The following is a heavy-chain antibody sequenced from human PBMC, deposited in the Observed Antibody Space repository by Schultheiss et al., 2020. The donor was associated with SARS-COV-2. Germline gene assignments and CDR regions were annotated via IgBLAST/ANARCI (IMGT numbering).Heavy chain of an antibody. CDR1: GFTFSSYW. Sequence: GGSLRLSCAASGFTFSSYWMSWVRQAPGKGLEWVANIKQDGSEKYYVDSVKGRFTISRDNAKNSLYLQMNSLRAEDTAVYYCARGSRYDFWSGYYPYDAFDIWGQGTMVTVSS. J-gene: IGHJ3*02. CDR3: ARGSRYDFWSGYYPYDAFDI. V-gene: IGHV3-7*01. D-gene: IGHD3-3*01. CDR2: IKQDGSEK.